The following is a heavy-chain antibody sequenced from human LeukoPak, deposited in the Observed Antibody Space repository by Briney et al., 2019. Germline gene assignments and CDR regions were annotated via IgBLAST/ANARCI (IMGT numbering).Heavy chain of an antibody. CDR3: AKIQTLMENLRL. CDR2: ISATGAGT. V-gene: IGHV3-23*01. J-gene: IGHJ1*01. CDR1: GFTFSNYA. Sequence: EGSLRLSCAASGFTFSNYAMSLVRQAPGKGLEWVSAISATGAGTYYADSVKGRFTISRDNSKDTLYLQMNSLRAEDTAVYYCAKIQTLMENLRLGGKGNVVTVSS. D-gene: IGHD3-16*01.